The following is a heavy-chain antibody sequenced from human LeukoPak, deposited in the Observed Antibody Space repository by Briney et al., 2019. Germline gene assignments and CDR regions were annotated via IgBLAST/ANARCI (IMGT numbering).Heavy chain of an antibody. J-gene: IGHJ4*02. CDR2: IYYSGTT. D-gene: IGHD3-10*01. Sequence: SETLSLTCTVSGGSINSSSYYWGWIRQPPGKGLEWIASIYYSGTTYYNPSLKSRVTTSVDASKSQFSLKLSSVTAADTAVYYCARHVAMVRGVHFDYWGQGTLVTVSS. V-gene: IGHV4-39*01. CDR3: ARHVAMVRGVHFDY. CDR1: GGSINSSSYY.